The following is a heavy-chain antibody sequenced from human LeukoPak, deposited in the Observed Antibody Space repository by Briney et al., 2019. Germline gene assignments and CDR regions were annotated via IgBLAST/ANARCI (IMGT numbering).Heavy chain of an antibody. CDR1: GFTFSNAW. CDR3: TTDLPSILRFLEWLPGVGDYYYGMDV. J-gene: IGHJ6*02. Sequence: PGGSLRLSCAASGFTFSNAWMSWVRQAPGKGLEWVGRIKSKTDGGTTDYAAPVKGRFTISRDDSKNTLYLQMNSLKTEDTAVYYCTTDLPSILRFLEWLPGVGDYYYGMDVWGQGTTVTVSS. CDR2: IKSKTDGGTT. D-gene: IGHD3-3*01. V-gene: IGHV3-15*01.